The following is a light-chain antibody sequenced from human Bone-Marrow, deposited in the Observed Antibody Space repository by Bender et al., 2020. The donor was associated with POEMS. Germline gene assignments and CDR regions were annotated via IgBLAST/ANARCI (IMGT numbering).Light chain of an antibody. CDR1: SSDVGGSNY. CDR2: EVS. Sequence: QSALTQPPSASGSPGQSVTISCTGTSSDVGGSNYVSWYQQHPGKAPKLMIYEVSKRPSGVPDRFSGSRSGNTASLTVSGLQVEDEADYYCSSYTSRRTLVFGGGTKVTVL. J-gene: IGLJ3*02. CDR3: SSYTSRRTLV. V-gene: IGLV2-8*01.